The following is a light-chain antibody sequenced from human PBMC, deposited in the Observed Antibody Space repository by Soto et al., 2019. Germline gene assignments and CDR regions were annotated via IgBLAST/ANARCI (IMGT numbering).Light chain of an antibody. J-gene: IGLJ1*01. V-gene: IGLV1-40*01. CDR3: QSYDSSLSGHV. CDR2: GDT. Sequence: QPVLTQPPSISGAPGQRVTISCTGSSSNIGAGYDVHWYQQLPGTAPKLLIYGDTNRPSGVPDRFSGSKSGTSASLAVTGLQPEDEADYYCQSYDSSLSGHVFGAGTKVTVL. CDR1: SSNIGAGYD.